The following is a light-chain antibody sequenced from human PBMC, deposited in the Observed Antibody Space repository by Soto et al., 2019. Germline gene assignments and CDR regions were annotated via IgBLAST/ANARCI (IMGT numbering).Light chain of an antibody. CDR1: SSDVGDYNY. J-gene: IGLJ2*01. CDR2: EVS. CDR3: SSFAGNNNFV. Sequence: QSALTQPPSASGSPGQSVTISCTGTSSDVGDYNYVSWYQQHPGKAPKLMISEVSKRPSGVPDRFSGSKSGNTASLTVSGLQAEDEADYYCSSFAGNNNFVFGGGTKVTVL. V-gene: IGLV2-8*01.